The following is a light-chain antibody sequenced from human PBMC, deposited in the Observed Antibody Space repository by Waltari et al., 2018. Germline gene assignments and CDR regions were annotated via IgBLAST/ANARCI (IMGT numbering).Light chain of an antibody. CDR2: GAS. CDR1: LGVSSSY. Sequence: CRASLGVSSSYLAWYQQKPGQAPRLLIYGASSRATGIPDRFSGSGSGTDFTLTISRLEPEDFAVYYCQQYGSSKTFGQGTKVEIK. J-gene: IGKJ1*01. CDR3: QQYGSSKT. V-gene: IGKV3-20*01.